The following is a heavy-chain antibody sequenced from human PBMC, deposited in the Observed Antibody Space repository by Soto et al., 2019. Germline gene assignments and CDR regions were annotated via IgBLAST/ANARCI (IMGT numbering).Heavy chain of an antibody. CDR1: GGTFSSYA. CDR2: IIPIFGTA. D-gene: IGHD2-15*01. Sequence: GASVKVSCKASGGTFSSYAISWVRQAPGQGLEWMGGIIPIFGTANYAQKFQGRVTITADESTSTAYMELSSLRSEDTAVYYCASALRPIAVVVAGAFGIWGQGTMVTVSS. V-gene: IGHV1-69*13. J-gene: IGHJ3*02. CDR3: ASALRPIAVVVAGAFGI.